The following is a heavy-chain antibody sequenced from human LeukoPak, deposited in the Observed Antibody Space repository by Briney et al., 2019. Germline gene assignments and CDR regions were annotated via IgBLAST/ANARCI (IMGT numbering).Heavy chain of an antibody. CDR1: GYTFTSYD. CDR2: MNPNSGNT. V-gene: IGHV1-8*01. D-gene: IGHD4-17*01. CDR3: AREEFMTTVTTGFDP. Sequence: ASVKVSCKASGYTFTSYDINWVRQATGQGLEWMGWMNPNSGNTGYAQKFQGRVTMTRNTSISTAYMELSGLRSEDTAVYYCAREEFMTTVTTGFDPWGQGTLVTVSS. J-gene: IGHJ5*02.